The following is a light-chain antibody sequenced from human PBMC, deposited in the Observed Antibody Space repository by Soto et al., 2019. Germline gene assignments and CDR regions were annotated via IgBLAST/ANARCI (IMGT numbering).Light chain of an antibody. CDR2: KAS. CDR3: QQYMWT. Sequence: DIQMTRTPSTLSASVGDGVTITCRASQSISIWLAWYQQKPGKAPKILIYKASSLESGVPSRFSGSGSGAEFTLTISSLQPDDSATYYCQQYMWTFGQGTKVDVK. V-gene: IGKV1-5*03. CDR1: QSISIW. J-gene: IGKJ1*01.